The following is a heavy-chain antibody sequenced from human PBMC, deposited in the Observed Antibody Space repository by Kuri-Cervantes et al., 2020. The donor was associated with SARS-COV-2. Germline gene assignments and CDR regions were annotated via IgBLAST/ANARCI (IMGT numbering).Heavy chain of an antibody. CDR3: ARPREQWSDAFDI. CDR1: GGSISSSSYY. V-gene: IGHV4-39*01. D-gene: IGHD6-19*01. CDR2: IYYSGST. J-gene: IGHJ3*02. Sequence: SETLSLTFTVSGGSISSSSYYWGWIRQPPGKGLEWIGSIYYSGSTYYNPSLKSRVTISVDTSKNQFSLKLSSVTAADTAVYYCARPREQWSDAFDIWGQGTMVTVSS.